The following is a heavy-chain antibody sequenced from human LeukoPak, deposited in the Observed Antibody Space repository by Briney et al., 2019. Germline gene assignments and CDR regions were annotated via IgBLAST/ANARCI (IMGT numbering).Heavy chain of an antibody. V-gene: IGHV3-9*01. J-gene: IGHJ3*02. D-gene: IGHD6-6*01. CDR1: GFTFDDYA. CDR2: ISWNSGSI. Sequence: GGSLRLSCAASGFTFDDYAMHWVRQAPGKGLEWVSGISWNSGSIGYADSVKGRFTISRDNAKNSLYLQMNSLRAEDTALYYCAKGQLGDDAFDIWGQGTMVTVSS. CDR3: AKGQLGDDAFDI.